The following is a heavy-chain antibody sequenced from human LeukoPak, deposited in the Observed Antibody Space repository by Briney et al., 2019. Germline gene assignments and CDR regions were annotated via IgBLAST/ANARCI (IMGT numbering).Heavy chain of an antibody. Sequence: GGSLRLSCAASGFTIGSYWMTWVRQAPGKGLEWVANIKPDGSEEYYVDSVKGRFTISRDNAKNSLYLQLNSLRAEDTAVYYCASQPSVADLDYWGQGTLVTVSS. D-gene: IGHD6-6*01. CDR3: ASQPSVADLDY. CDR1: GFTIGSYW. V-gene: IGHV3-7*01. CDR2: IKPDGSEE. J-gene: IGHJ4*02.